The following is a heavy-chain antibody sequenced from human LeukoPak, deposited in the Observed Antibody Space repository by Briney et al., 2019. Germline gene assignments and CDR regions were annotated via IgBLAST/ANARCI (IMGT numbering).Heavy chain of an antibody. V-gene: IGHV3-74*01. CDR1: GFTFSRYW. CDR3: AKDPSTVINYYFDY. Sequence: PGGSLRLSCVASGFTFSRYWMHWVRQAPGKGLVWVSRINSDGRSTNYADSVKGRFTISRDNAKNSLYLQMNSLRAEDTALYYCAKDPSTVINYYFDYWGQGTLVTVSS. J-gene: IGHJ4*02. CDR2: INSDGRST. D-gene: IGHD4-17*01.